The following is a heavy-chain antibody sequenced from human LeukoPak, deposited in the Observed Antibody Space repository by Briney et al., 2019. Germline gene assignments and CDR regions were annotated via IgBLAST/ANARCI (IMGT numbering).Heavy chain of an antibody. CDR2: IIPIFGTA. D-gene: IGHD3-3*01. CDR3: ARDLLDFWSAPTYLDY. CDR1: GGTFSSSA. Sequence: GSSVKVSCKASGGTFSSSAISWVRQAPGQGLEWMGGIIPIFGTANYAQKFQGRVIMTKDTITSTVYMELTNLRSDDTAVYYCARDLLDFWSAPTYLDYWGQGTLVTVSS. J-gene: IGHJ4*02. V-gene: IGHV1-69*05.